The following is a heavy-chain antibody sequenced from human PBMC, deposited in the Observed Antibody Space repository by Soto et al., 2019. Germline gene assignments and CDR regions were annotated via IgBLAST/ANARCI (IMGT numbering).Heavy chain of an antibody. J-gene: IGHJ3*02. D-gene: IGHD6-13*01. Sequence: EVQLEESGGVLVQPGGSLRLSCAASGFTLSAYWMTWVRQAPGKGLEWVANINRDGSKKSYLDSVRGRFTISRDNVGNSLYLQMDSLRADDTALYYCARDVSPGSSSLYLDAFDIWGQGTMVTVSS. CDR2: INRDGSKK. V-gene: IGHV3-7*05. CDR1: GFTLSAYW. CDR3: ARDVSPGSSSLYLDAFDI.